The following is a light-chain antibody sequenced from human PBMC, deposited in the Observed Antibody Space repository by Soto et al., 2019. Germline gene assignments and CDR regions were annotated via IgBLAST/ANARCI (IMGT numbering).Light chain of an antibody. V-gene: IGLV4-69*01. CDR2: LNSDGSH. J-gene: IGLJ2*01. Sequence: QLVLTQSPSASASLGASVKLTCTLSSGHSSYAIAWHQQQPEKGPAYLMNLNSDGSHSKGDGIPDRFSGSSSGAERYLTISSLQSEDEADYYCQTWGTGIRVFGGGTKLTVL. CDR1: SGHSSYA. CDR3: QTWGTGIRV.